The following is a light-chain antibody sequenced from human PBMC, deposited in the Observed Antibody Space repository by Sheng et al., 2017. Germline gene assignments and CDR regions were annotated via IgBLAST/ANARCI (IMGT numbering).Light chain of an antibody. J-gene: IGKJ1*01. CDR1: QSVSSN. CDR3: QQDNNWPGT. CDR2: GAS. Sequence: EIVLTQSPATLSLSPGERATLSCRASQSVSSNLAWYQQKPGQAPRLLIYGASTRATGIPARFSGSGSGTEFTLTITSLQSEDFAVYYCQQDNNWPGTFGQGTKVEIK. V-gene: IGKV3-15*01.